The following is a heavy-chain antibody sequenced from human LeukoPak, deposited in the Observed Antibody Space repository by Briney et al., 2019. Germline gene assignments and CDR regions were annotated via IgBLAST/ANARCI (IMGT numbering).Heavy chain of an antibody. CDR3: ARDFIGSRWEIDY. J-gene: IGHJ4*02. CDR2: IYSGGST. Sequence: GGSLRLSCAASGFTVSSNYMSWVRQAPGKGLEWVSVIYSGGSTYYADSVKGRFTISRDNSKNTLYLQMNSLRAEDTAVYYCARDFIGSRWEIDYWGQGTLVTVSS. V-gene: IGHV3-53*01. CDR1: GFTVSSNY. D-gene: IGHD6-13*01.